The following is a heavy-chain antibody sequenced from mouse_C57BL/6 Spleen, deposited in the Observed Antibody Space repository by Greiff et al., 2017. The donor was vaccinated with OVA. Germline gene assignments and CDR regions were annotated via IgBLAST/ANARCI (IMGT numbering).Heavy chain of an antibody. D-gene: IGHD2-10*01. Sequence: QVQLKESGAELVRPGASVTLSCKASGYTFTDYEMHWVKQTPVHGLEWIGAIDPETGGTAYNQKFKGKAILTADKSSSTAYMELRSLTSEDSAVYYCTRQPAYSPWFAYWGQGTLVTVSA. CDR2: IDPETGGT. V-gene: IGHV1-15*01. J-gene: IGHJ3*01. CDR3: TRQPAYSPWFAY. CDR1: GYTFTDYE.